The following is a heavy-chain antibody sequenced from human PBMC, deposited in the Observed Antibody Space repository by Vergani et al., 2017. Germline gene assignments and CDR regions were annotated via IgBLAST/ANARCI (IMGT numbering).Heavy chain of an antibody. D-gene: IGHD2-21*02. J-gene: IGHJ5*02. CDR2: IYPNGNG. CDR3: ARGNXGVNCPKYNWLAP. V-gene: IGHV4-4*07. Sequence: QVHLQESGPGVVKPSDTLCLTCTVSGGSMNDFYWTWIRQPAGRGLEWIGRIYPNGNGNYNESLRSRLTMSIDTSRSQFSLSLSSVTAADTAVYYCARGNXGVNCPKYNWLAPWGRGILVTVSS. CDR1: GGSMNDFY.